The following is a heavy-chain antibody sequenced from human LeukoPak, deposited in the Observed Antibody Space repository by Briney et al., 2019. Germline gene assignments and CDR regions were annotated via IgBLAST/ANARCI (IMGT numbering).Heavy chain of an antibody. J-gene: IGHJ5*02. Sequence: PSETLSLTCTVSGGSISSYHWSWIRQPPGKGLEWIGYMYYSVTTNYNPSLKSRVTISGDTSNNQFSLNLTSVTAADTAVYYCARGPTANWFDPWGQGTLVTLS. V-gene: IGHV4-59*01. CDR3: ARGPTANWFDP. CDR2: MYYSVTT. CDR1: GGSISSYH. D-gene: IGHD4-17*01.